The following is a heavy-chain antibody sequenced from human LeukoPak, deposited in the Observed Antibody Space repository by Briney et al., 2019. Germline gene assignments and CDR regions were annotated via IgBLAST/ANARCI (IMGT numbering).Heavy chain of an antibody. CDR3: ARGTVAGTLGYYYGMDV. V-gene: IGHV1-2*04. J-gene: IGHJ6*02. Sequence: ASVKVSCKASGYTFTGYYMHWVRQAPGQGLEWMGWINPNSGGTNYAQKFQGWVTMTRDTSISTAYMELSRLRSDDTAVYYCARGTVAGTLGYYYGMDVWGQGTTVTVSS. CDR2: INPNSGGT. CDR1: GYTFTGYY. D-gene: IGHD6-19*01.